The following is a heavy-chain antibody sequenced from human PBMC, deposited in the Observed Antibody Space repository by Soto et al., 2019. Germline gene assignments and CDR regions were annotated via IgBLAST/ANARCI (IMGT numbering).Heavy chain of an antibody. Sequence: GASVKVSCKASGYTFTSYAMHWVRQAPGQRLEWMGWINAGNGNTKYSQKFQGRVTIIRDTSASTAYMELSSLRSEDTAVYYCARGASPLIDYWGQGTLVTVFS. J-gene: IGHJ4*02. CDR3: ARGASPLIDY. CDR2: INAGNGNT. D-gene: IGHD1-26*01. V-gene: IGHV1-3*01. CDR1: GYTFTSYA.